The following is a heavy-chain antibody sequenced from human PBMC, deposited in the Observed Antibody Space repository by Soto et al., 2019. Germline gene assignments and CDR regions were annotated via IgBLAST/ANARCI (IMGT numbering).Heavy chain of an antibody. V-gene: IGHV3-30*04. CDR1: GFNFTYNA. J-gene: IGHJ2*01. CDR2: ISFNGRKK. D-gene: IGHD3-9*01. Sequence: QEQLVESGGGVVRPGKSLRLSCEASGFNFTYNAMHWVRQAPGKGLEWVAVISFNGRKKFYARSVKGRFTISRDNSKNTLYLQSNNLGPGDTAVYYCARDWLRRDDILTPSWNFNLWGQGTLVTASS. CDR3: ARDWLRRDDILTPSWNFNL.